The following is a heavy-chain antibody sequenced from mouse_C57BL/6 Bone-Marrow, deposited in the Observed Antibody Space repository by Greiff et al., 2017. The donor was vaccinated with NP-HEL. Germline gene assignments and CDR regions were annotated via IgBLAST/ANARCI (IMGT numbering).Heavy chain of an antibody. D-gene: IGHD1-1*02. V-gene: IGHV5-9-1*02. J-gene: IGHJ4*01. CDR1: GFTFSSYA. CDR3: TRGCGNAMDY. Sequence: EVQVVESGEGLVKPGGSLKLSCAASGFTFSSYAMSWVRQTPEKRLEWVAYISSGGDYTYYADTVKGRFTFSRDNTRNTLYLQMSRLKAEDTAMYYCTRGCGNAMDYWGQGTSVTVSS. CDR2: ISSGGDYT.